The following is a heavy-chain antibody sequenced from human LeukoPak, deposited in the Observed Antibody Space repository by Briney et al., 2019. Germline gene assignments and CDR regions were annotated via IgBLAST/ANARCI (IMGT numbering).Heavy chain of an antibody. V-gene: IGHV3-30*18. CDR2: ISYDGSNK. CDR3: AKSDSSSWYDYYYGMDV. D-gene: IGHD6-13*01. Sequence: TGGSLRLSCAASGSTFSSYGMHWVRQAPGKGLEWVAVISYDGSNKYYADSVKGRFTISRDNSKNTLYLQMNSLRAEDTAVYYCAKSDSSSWYDYYYGMDVWGQGTTVTVSS. CDR1: GSTFSSYG. J-gene: IGHJ6*02.